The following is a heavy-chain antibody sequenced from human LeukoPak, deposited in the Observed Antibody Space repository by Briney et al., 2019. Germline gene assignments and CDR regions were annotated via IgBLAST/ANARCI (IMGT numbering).Heavy chain of an antibody. CDR3: ARDSSRSTWYGGSSD. Sequence: ASVKVSCKASGYTFTSYYMHWVRQAPGQGLEWMGYINPDSGDTNYAQKFQGRVTLTGDASITTTYMDLSSLRSDDTAVYYCARDSSRSTWYGGSSDWGQGTLVIVSS. CDR1: GYTFTSYY. V-gene: IGHV1-2*02. D-gene: IGHD6-13*01. J-gene: IGHJ4*02. CDR2: INPDSGDT.